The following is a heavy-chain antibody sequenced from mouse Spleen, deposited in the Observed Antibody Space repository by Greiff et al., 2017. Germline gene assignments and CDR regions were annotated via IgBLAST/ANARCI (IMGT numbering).Heavy chain of an antibody. CDR3: ARWPYGSSYGYFDV. CDR1: GYTFTSYW. J-gene: IGHJ1*01. CDR2: IYPGSGST. V-gene: IGHV1-55*01. D-gene: IGHD1-1*01. Sequence: QVQLQQSGAELVKPGASVKMSCQASGYTFTSYWITWVKQRPGQGLEWIGDIYPGSGSTNYNEKFKSKATLTVDTSSSTAYMQLSSLTSEDSAVYYCARWPYGSSYGYFDVWGAGTTVTVSS.